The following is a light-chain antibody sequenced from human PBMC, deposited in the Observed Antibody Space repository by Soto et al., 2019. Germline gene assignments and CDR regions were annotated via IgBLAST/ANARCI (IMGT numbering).Light chain of an antibody. CDR3: QQYNNWPRT. CDR2: GAS. V-gene: IGKV3-15*01. CDR1: QSVSSN. J-gene: IGKJ2*01. Sequence: EIVMTQSPATLSVSPGERATVSCRASQSVSSNLAWYQQKPGQAPRLLIDGASTRATGIPARLSGSGSGTEFTLTIGSLQSEDFAVYYCQQYNNWPRTFGQGTKLEIK.